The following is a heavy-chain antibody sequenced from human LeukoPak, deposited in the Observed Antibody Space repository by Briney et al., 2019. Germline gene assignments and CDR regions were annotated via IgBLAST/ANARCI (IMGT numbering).Heavy chain of an antibody. CDR1: GYIFTSYW. V-gene: IGHV5-51*01. CDR2: IDPTDSHT. CDR3: ATVWSSITGFDP. D-gene: IGHD3-3*02. Sequence: GASLKISCKGSGYIFTSYWIAWVRQLPGKGLEWMGIIDPTDSHTTYSPSFQGQVTLSADNSISTAYLHWSSLKASDTAIYYCATVWSSITGFDPWGQGTLVTVSS. J-gene: IGHJ5*02.